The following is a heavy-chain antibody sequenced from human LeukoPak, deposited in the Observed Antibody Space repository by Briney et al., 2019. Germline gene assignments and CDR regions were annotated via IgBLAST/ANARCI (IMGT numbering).Heavy chain of an antibody. CDR3: ARVLPYSSGWGVDY. V-gene: IGHV4-59*01. J-gene: IGHJ4*02. D-gene: IGHD6-19*01. CDR1: GGSIRSYY. CDR2: ISYTGST. Sequence: SGTLSLTCTVSGGSIRSYYWSWIRQPPGKGLEWIGYISYTGSTNYNPSLKGRVTISVDTSKNPLSLNLISVTAADTAVYYCARVLPYSSGWGVDYWGQGALVTVST.